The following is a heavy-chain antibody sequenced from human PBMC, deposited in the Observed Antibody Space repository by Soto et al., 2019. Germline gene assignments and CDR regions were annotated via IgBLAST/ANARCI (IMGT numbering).Heavy chain of an antibody. CDR3: ARAHRQYGYDPLFQH. V-gene: IGHV3-7*01. CDR2: IKQDGSEK. J-gene: IGHJ1*01. CDR1: GLSVCSYG. D-gene: IGHD5-18*01. Sequence: PGGSTELGRAACGLSVCSYGMSGVCQAPGKGLEWVANIKQDGSEKYYVDSVKGRFTISRDNAKNSLYLQMNSLRAEDTAVYYCARAHRQYGYDPLFQHWGQGTLVTVSS.